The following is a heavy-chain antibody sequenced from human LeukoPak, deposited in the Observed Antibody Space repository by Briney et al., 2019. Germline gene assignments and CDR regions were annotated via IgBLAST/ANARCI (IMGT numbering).Heavy chain of an antibody. Sequence: SENLSLTCAVSGGSISSGGYSWSWIRQPPGKGLEWIGYIYHSGSTYYNPSLKSRVTISVDRSKNQFSLKLSSVTAADTAVYYCARVGGSGSYQRGWFDPWGQGTLVTVSS. CDR3: ARVGGSGSYQRGWFDP. CDR2: IYHSGST. D-gene: IGHD3-10*01. J-gene: IGHJ5*02. V-gene: IGHV4-30-2*01. CDR1: GGSISSGGYS.